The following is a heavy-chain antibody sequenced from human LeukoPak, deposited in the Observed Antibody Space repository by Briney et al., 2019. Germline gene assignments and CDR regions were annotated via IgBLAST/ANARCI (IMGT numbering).Heavy chain of an antibody. Sequence: GGSLRLSCAASGFTFSSYSMNWVRQAPGKGLEWVSSISSSSSYIYYADSVKGRFTISRDNAKNSLYLQMNSLRAEDTAVYYCAKGSRELPYAFDIWGQGTTVTV. CDR3: AKGSRELPYAFDI. J-gene: IGHJ3*02. CDR2: ISSSSSYI. V-gene: IGHV3-21*04. D-gene: IGHD1-26*01. CDR1: GFTFSSYS.